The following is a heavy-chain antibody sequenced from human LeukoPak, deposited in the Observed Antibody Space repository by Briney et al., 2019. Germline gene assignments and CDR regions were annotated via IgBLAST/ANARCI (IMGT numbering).Heavy chain of an antibody. Sequence: PGGSLRLSCAASGFIFSSYGMHWVRQAPGKGLEWVAIIWYDGSNKYYADSVKGRFTISRDNSKNTLDLHMNSLRAEDTAVYYCARAPTSYYYFDYWGQGTLVTVSS. D-gene: IGHD1-26*01. CDR2: IWYDGSNK. CDR3: ARAPTSYYYFDY. CDR1: GFIFSSYG. V-gene: IGHV3-33*01. J-gene: IGHJ4*02.